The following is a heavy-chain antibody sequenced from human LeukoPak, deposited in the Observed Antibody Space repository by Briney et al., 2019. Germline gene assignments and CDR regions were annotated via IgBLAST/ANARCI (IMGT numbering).Heavy chain of an antibody. J-gene: IGHJ6*03. CDR2: ISYDGSNK. CDR3: AREGKAGRRRDYMGV. D-gene: IGHD6-19*01. Sequence: GGSLRLSCAASGFTFSSYAMHWVRQAPGKGLEWVAVISYDGSNKYYADSVKGRFTISRDNSKNTLYLQMNSLRAEDTAVYYCAREGKAGRRRDYMGVWGKGTTVTVSS. CDR1: GFTFSSYA. V-gene: IGHV3-30-3*01.